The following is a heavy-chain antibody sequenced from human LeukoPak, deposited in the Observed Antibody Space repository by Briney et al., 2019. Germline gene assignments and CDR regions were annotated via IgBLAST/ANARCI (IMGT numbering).Heavy chain of an antibody. D-gene: IGHD6-19*01. V-gene: IGHV3-11*05. CDR2: ISSSSSYT. Sequence: GGSLRLSCAASGFTFSDYYMSWIRQAPGKRLEWPSYISSSSSYTNSADSVKGRFTISRDNAKNSLYLQMNSLRAEDTAMYYCARDLSRGKSGWYDYWGQGTLVTVSS. J-gene: IGHJ4*02. CDR3: ARDLSRGKSGWYDY. CDR1: GFTFSDYY.